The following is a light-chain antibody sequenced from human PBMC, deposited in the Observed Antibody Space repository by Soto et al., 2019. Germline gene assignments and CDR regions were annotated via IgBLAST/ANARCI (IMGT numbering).Light chain of an antibody. Sequence: DIVVYQSIATVSLSAGEWVSVSCGASQSVSNFLAWYQQIPGQAPSLLIYDASNRATGIPARFSGSGSGTDFPLTTTIPEPQHFPVSYRQHYGRTRWTIGQGTKVDIK. CDR1: QSVSNF. CDR2: DAS. CDR3: QHYGRTRWT. V-gene: IGKV3-11*01. J-gene: IGKJ1*01.